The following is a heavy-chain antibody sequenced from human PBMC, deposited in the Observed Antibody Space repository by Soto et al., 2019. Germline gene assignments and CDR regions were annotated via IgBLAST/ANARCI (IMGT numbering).Heavy chain of an antibody. V-gene: IGHV3-15*01. D-gene: IGHD3-22*01. CDR2: IKSKTDGGTT. J-gene: IGHJ4*02. Sequence: GVSLPLSCAASGFTFSNAWMSWVRQAPGKGLEWVGRIKSKTDGGTTDYAAPVKGRFTISRDDSKNTLYLQMNSLKTEDTAVYYCTTTYYDSSGYPDYWGQGALVTVSS. CDR1: GFTFSNAW. CDR3: TTTYYDSSGYPDY.